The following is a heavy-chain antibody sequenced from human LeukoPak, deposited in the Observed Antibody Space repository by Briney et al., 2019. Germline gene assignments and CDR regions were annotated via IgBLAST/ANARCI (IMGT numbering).Heavy chain of an antibody. CDR1: GFTVRSNY. CDR2: IYSADST. Sequence: PGGSLRLSCAASGFTVRSNYMSWVRQAPGKGLEWVSVIYSADSTYYADSVKGRFTISRDNSKNTLFLQMRSLRAEDTAVYYCATGRGSGSYRFDFWGQGTLVTVSS. V-gene: IGHV3-53*01. CDR3: ATGRGSGSYRFDF. D-gene: IGHD3-10*01. J-gene: IGHJ4*02.